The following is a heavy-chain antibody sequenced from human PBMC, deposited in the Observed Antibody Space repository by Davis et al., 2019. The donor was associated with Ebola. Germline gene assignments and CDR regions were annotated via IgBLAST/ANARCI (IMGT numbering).Heavy chain of an antibody. CDR2: INHSGST. CDR1: GGSISSSNW. V-gene: IGHV4-4*02. Sequence: SETLSLTCAVSGGSISSSNWWSWIRQPPGKGLEWIGEINHSGSTNYNPSLKSRVTISVDTSKNQFSLKLSSVTAADTAVYYCASSSYDFWSGYYRYWGQGTLVTVSS. CDR3: ASSSYDFWSGYYRY. D-gene: IGHD3-3*01. J-gene: IGHJ4*02.